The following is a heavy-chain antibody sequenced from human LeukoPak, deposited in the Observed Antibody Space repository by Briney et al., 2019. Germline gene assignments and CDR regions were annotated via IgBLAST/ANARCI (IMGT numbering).Heavy chain of an antibody. J-gene: IGHJ4*02. CDR3: ASSSGGIHFDY. CDR1: GYTFTSYG. Sequence: ASVKVSCKASGYTFTSYGISWVRQAPGQGLEWMGWISAYNGNTDYAQKLQGRVTMTTDTSTSTAYMELSSLRSEDTAVYYCASSSGGIHFDYWGQGTLVTVSS. D-gene: IGHD3-16*01. CDR2: ISAYNGNT. V-gene: IGHV1-18*01.